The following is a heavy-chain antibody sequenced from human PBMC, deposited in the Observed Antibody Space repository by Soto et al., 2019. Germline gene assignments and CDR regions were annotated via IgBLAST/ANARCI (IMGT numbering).Heavy chain of an antibody. V-gene: IGHV3-23*01. D-gene: IGHD3-10*01. CDR2: IRGSYGST. CDR1: GFTFSSYD. Sequence: EVQLLESGGGLVQPGGSLRLSCAASGFTFSSYDMTWVRQAPGKGLEWVSTIRGSYGSTYYAGSVKGRFSVSRDNSKNKLYLPMTSVRAEDTAAYYCALGPWELQFYFEYWGQGALVTVSS. CDR3: ALGPWELQFYFEY. J-gene: IGHJ4*02.